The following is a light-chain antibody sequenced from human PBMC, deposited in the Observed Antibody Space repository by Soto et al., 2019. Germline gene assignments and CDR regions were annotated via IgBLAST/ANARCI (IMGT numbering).Light chain of an antibody. J-gene: IGKJ3*01. V-gene: IGKV3-20*01. CDR3: HQHGSSPFT. CDR1: QSVGSPY. CDR2: GAS. Sequence: EVVLTQSPVTLSLSPGESATLSCRASQSVGSPYLAWYQQKPGQPPRLLIYGASSRATDIPERCSGSGSGTEFTLTTASLAPEDFAMYYCHQHGSSPFTFGPGTKVD.